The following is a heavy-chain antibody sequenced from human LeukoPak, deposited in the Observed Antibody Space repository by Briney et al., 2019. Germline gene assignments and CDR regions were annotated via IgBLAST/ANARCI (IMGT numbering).Heavy chain of an antibody. CDR1: GGSISGYY. Sequence: SETLSLTCTVSGGSISGYYWSWIRQPPGKGLEWIGEINHSGSTNYNPSLKSRVTISVDTSKNQFSLKLSSVTAADTAVYYCARTRAYTFGGVIVRGTYDYWGQGTLVTVSS. CDR3: ARTRAYTFGGVIVRGTYDY. V-gene: IGHV4-34*01. D-gene: IGHD3-16*02. CDR2: INHSGST. J-gene: IGHJ4*02.